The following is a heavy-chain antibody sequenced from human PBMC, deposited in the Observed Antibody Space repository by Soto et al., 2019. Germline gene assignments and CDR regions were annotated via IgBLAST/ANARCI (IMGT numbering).Heavy chain of an antibody. J-gene: IGHJ5*02. V-gene: IGHV1-8*01. CDR3: ARVGRLPYYYDSSGYRGAPWFDP. D-gene: IGHD3-22*01. CDR2: MNPNSANT. CDR1: GYTFSSYD. Sequence: GASVKVSCKASGYTFSSYDINWVRQATGQGLEWMGWMNPNSANTGYAQKFQGRVTMTRNTSISTAYMEMRSLRSEDTAVYYCARVGRLPYYYDSSGYRGAPWFDPWGQGTLVTVSS.